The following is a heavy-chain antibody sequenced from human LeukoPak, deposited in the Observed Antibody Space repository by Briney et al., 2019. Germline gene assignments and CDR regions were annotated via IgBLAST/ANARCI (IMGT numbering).Heavy chain of an antibody. Sequence: ASVKVSCKASGYTFTTYGIGWVRQAPGQGLEWMGWISPYNGNTNYAQEFQDRVTMTTDTSTSTVYMELSSLRSEDTAVYYCARGSGGSRQDYYYYMDVWGKGTTVTVSS. CDR2: ISPYNGNT. CDR1: GYTFTTYG. J-gene: IGHJ6*03. CDR3: ARGSGGSRQDYYYYMDV. D-gene: IGHD2-15*01. V-gene: IGHV1-18*01.